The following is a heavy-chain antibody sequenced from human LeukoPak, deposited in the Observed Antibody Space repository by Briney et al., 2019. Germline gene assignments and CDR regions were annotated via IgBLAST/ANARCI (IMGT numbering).Heavy chain of an antibody. V-gene: IGHV1-2*02. CDR1: GYTFTSYY. J-gene: IGHJ4*02. Sequence: ASVKVSCEASGYTFTSYYMHWVRQAPGQGLEWMGWINPNSGGTNYAQKFQGRVTMTRDTSISTAYMELSRLRSDDTAVYYCARGGIAAAGLDYWGQGTLVTASS. D-gene: IGHD6-13*01. CDR3: ARGGIAAAGLDY. CDR2: INPNSGGT.